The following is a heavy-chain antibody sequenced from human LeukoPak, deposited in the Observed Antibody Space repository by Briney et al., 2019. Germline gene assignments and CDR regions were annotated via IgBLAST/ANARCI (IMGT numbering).Heavy chain of an antibody. Sequence: PGGSLRLSCAASGFTFSSYAMNWVRQAPGKGPEYVSAISSNGVNTYYADSVRGRFTISRDNSKNTLYLQMGSLRCEDMAVYYCARRHNYYYYMDVWGKGTTVTVSS. J-gene: IGHJ6*03. CDR3: ARRHNYYYYMDV. V-gene: IGHV3-64*02. CDR2: ISSNGVNT. CDR1: GFTFSSYA.